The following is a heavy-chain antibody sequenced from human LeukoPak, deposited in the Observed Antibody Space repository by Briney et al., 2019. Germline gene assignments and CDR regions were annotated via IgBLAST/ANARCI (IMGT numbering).Heavy chain of an antibody. CDR1: GGSISSYY. D-gene: IGHD3-9*01. CDR2: IYYSGST. CDR3: ARGTSKFGYFDWLQEDYYYYYVDV. Sequence: SETLSLTCTVSGGSISSYYWSWIRQPPGKGLEWIGYIYYSGSTNYNPSLKSRVTISVDTSKNQFSLKLSSVTAADTAVYYCARGTSKFGYFDWLQEDYYYYYVDVWGKGTTVTISS. J-gene: IGHJ6*03. V-gene: IGHV4-59*01.